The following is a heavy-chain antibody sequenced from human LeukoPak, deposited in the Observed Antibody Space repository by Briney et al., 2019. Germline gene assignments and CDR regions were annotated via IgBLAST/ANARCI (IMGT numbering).Heavy chain of an antibody. V-gene: IGHV3-15*01. CDR1: GFTFSNAW. D-gene: IGHD2-15*01. CDR3: TTGRPDCSGGSCPIDY. Sequence: GGSLRLSCAASGFTFSNAWMSWVRQAPGKGLEWVGRIKSKTDGGTTDYAAPVKGSFTISRDDSKNTLYLQMNSLKTEDTAVYYCTTGRPDCSGGSCPIDYWGQGTLVTVSS. CDR2: IKSKTDGGTT. J-gene: IGHJ4*02.